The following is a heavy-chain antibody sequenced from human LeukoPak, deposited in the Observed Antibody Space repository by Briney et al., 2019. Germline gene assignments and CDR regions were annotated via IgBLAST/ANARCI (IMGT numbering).Heavy chain of an antibody. D-gene: IGHD2-2*01. Sequence: SQTLSLTCAISGDIVSSDSAAWNWIRQSPSRGLEWLGRTYYKSTWYNDYAVSVRGRITVNPDTSKNQFSLHLNSVTPEDTAVYYCARRLTQYDCFDPWGQGILVTVSS. CDR2: TYYKSTWYN. CDR1: GDIVSSDSAA. V-gene: IGHV6-1*01. CDR3: ARRLTQYDCFDP. J-gene: IGHJ5*02.